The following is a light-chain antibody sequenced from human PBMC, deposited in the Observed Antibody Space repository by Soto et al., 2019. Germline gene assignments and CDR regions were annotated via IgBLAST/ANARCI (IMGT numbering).Light chain of an antibody. V-gene: IGLV7-46*01. CDR1: TGSVTTGHY. CDR3: LLSYSGARV. Sequence: QAVVTQEPSLAVSPGGTVTLTCASSTGSVTTGHYPYWFQKKPGQAPRTLIYDTNNKHSSTPARFSGSLIGGRAALTLSGVRPDDEADYYCLLSYSGARVFGGGTQLTVL. CDR2: DTN. J-gene: IGLJ2*01.